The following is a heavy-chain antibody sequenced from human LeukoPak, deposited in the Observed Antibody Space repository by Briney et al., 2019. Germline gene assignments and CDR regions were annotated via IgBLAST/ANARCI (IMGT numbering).Heavy chain of an antibody. J-gene: IGHJ4*02. V-gene: IGHV3-7*05. CDR1: GFTLSTFW. D-gene: IGHD2-2*01. CDR2: INQDGSVK. CDR3: ARDVPEAANLDY. Sequence: GGSVRLSCAAYGFTLSTFWMRWVSQAPGKGLQWVANINQDGSVKYYADSLKGRFTISTDNAKNSLFLQLNSLRVEDTAVYYCARDVPEAANLDYWGQGALVTVSS.